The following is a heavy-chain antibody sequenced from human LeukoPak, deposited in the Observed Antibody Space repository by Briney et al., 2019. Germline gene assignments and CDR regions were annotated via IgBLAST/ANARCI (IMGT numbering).Heavy chain of an antibody. CDR2: IYTSGST. CDR3: ARAGFGYYYDSSGYYGAFDI. Sequence: SETLSLTCTVSGGSISSGSYYWSWIWQPAGKGLEWIGRIYTSGSTNYNPSLKSRVTISVDTSKNQFSLKLSSVTAADTAVYYCARAGFGYYYDSSGYYGAFDIWGQGTMVTVSS. V-gene: IGHV4-61*02. J-gene: IGHJ3*02. CDR1: GGSISSGSYY. D-gene: IGHD3-22*01.